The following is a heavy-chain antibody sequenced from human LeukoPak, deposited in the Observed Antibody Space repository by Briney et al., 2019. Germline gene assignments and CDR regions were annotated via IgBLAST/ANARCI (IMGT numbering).Heavy chain of an antibody. D-gene: IGHD4-17*01. CDR2: IHYGGGT. J-gene: IGHJ3*01. Sequence: PSETLSLTCRASDASFSGHLWSWVRQSPGEGLEWIGEIHYGGGTNYNPSFTSRATISLDRSKNQISLILTSLTPADTAVYFCARGPKYYGDYIRYFPDAFHVWGQGTAVSVSS. CDR3: ARGPKYYGDYIRYFPDAFHV. CDR1: DASFSGHL. V-gene: IGHV4-34*01.